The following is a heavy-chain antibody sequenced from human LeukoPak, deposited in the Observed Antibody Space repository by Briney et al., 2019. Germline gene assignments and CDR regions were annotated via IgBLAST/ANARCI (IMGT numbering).Heavy chain of an antibody. J-gene: IGHJ5*02. Sequence: PSGTLSLTCTVSGGSISSYYWSWVRQPPGKGLEWIGYIHYSGSTNYNPSPKSRVTISVDTSKNQFSLKLSSVTAADTAVYYCARQWELRGWFDPWGQGTLVTVSS. CDR1: GGSISSYY. D-gene: IGHD1-26*01. CDR2: IHYSGST. CDR3: ARQWELRGWFDP. V-gene: IGHV4-59*08.